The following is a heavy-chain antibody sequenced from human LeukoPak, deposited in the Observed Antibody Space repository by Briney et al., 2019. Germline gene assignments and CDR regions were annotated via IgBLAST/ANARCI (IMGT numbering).Heavy chain of an antibody. CDR3: ASNRITMVRGVIIHYAFDI. V-gene: IGHV1-69*13. CDR2: IIPIFGTA. J-gene: IGHJ3*02. CDR1: GYTFTSYY. Sequence: SVKVSCKASGYTFTSYYMHWVRQAPGQGLEWMGGIIPIFGTANYAQKLQGRVTITADESTSTAYMELSSLRSEDTAVYYCASNRITMVRGVIIHYAFDIWGQGTMVTVSS. D-gene: IGHD3-10*01.